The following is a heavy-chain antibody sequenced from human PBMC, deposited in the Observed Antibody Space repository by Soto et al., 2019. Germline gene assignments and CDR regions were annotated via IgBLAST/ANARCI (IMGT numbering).Heavy chain of an antibody. Sequence: VQLQESGPGLAQPSQTLSLTFSVSGVSVSSDIYYWSWIRHHPGKGLEWIRHLYYSGNTYYNPSLGGRVTTSLDTSKIHCSLRLRSVTPADTSVYYCARYPVVVVAADNYGLDVWGEGTTVTVSS. V-gene: IGHV4-31*03. J-gene: IGHJ6*04. D-gene: IGHD2-15*01. CDR1: GVSVSSDIYY. CDR2: LYYSGNT. CDR3: ARYPVVVVAADNYGLDV.